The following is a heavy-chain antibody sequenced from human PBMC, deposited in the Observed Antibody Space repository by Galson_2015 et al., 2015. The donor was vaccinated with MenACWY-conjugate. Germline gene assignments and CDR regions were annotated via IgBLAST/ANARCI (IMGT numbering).Heavy chain of an antibody. Sequence: SVKVSCKASGYTFTNYAMHWVRQAPGQRLEWMGWVNAGNGNTKYSQKFQGRVTITSDTSASTAYMELSSLRSEDTAVYYCAREIVVAPAASWGDYYYGMDVWGQGTTVTVSS. J-gene: IGHJ6*02. D-gene: IGHD2-2*01. CDR2: VNAGNGNT. V-gene: IGHV1-3*01. CDR3: AREIVVAPAASWGDYYYGMDV. CDR1: GYTFTNYA.